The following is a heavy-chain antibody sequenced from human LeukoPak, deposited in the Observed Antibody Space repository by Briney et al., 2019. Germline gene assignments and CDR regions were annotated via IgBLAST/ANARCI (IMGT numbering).Heavy chain of an antibody. CDR3: ARSYCSGTSCYHQIDY. J-gene: IGHJ4*02. V-gene: IGHV1-46*01. Sequence: GASVKVSCKASGYTFTSYYMHWVRQAPGQGLEWMGIINPSGGSTSYAQKFQGRVTMTRDTSTSTVYMELSSLRSEDTAVYYCARSYCSGTSCYHQIDYWGQGTLVTVSS. CDR2: INPSGGST. D-gene: IGHD2-2*01. CDR1: GYTFTSYY.